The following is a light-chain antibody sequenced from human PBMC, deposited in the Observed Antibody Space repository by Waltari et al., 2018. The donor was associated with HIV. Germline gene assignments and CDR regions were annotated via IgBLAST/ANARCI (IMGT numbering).Light chain of an antibody. CDR1: RTDIGYYDP. CDR3: SSYSGITTLV. CDR2: DVT. Sequence: SALTQPASVSGSPGQSLTISCTRTRTDIGYYDPGSWYQLHPGKAPKLFISDVTNRPSGVSNRFSGSKSDNTASLTISGLQAEDEADYYCSSYSGITTLVFGGGTKVTVL. J-gene: IGLJ3*02. V-gene: IGLV2-14*01.